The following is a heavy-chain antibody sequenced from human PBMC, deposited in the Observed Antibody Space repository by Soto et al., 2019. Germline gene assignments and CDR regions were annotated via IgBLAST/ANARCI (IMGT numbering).Heavy chain of an antibody. CDR2: IYWDDDK. V-gene: IGHV2-5*02. Sequence: QITLKESGPTLVKPTQTLTLTCTLSGFSLRTSGVGVGCIRQPPGKALEWLALIYWDDDKRYSPSPRSRLTITQDTSKDQVVLTMTNMDPVDTATYYCARSRRYYVFCSGYYSTEGFVNWGQGTLVIVSS. J-gene: IGHJ4*02. D-gene: IGHD3-3*01. CDR1: GFSLRTSGVG. CDR3: ARSRRYYVFCSGYYSTEGFVN.